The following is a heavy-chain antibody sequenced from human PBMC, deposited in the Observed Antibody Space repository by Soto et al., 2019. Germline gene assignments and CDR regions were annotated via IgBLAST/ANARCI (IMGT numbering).Heavy chain of an antibody. J-gene: IGHJ1*01. CDR3: AKDDVSMVRGSLDF. D-gene: IGHD3-10*01. CDR2: ISGGGATT. V-gene: IGHV3-23*01. Sequence: GGSLRLSCADSGFTFSAYAMTWVRQAPGKGLEWVSSISGGGATTYYTDSVKGRFTISRDNSRNTVYLQMNYLGGEDTAAHYCAKDDVSMVRGSLDFWGQGTLVTVSS. CDR1: GFTFSAYA.